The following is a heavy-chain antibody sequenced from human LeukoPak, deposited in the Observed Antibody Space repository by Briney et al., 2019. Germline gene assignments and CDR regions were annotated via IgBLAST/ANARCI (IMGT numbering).Heavy chain of an antibody. V-gene: IGHV1-2*02. J-gene: IGHJ3*02. CDR3: ARMRDAFDI. CDR2: INPNSGGT. CDR1: GYTFTGYY. Sequence: ASVEVSCKASGYTFTGYYMHWVRQAPGQGLEWMGWINPNSGGTNYAQKFQGRDTMTRDTSISTAYMELSRLRSDDTAVYYCARMRDAFDIWGQGTMVTVSS.